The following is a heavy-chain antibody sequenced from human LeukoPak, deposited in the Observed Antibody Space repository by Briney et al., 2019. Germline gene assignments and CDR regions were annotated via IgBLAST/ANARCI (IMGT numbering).Heavy chain of an antibody. CDR2: IYPGDSDT. D-gene: IGHD3-10*01. CDR3: ARDLPPFGWFGDHYNWFDP. Sequence: GESLKISCKGSGYSFTSYWIGWVRQMPGKGLEWMGIIYPGDSDTRYSPSFQGQVTISADKSISTAYLQWSSLKASDTAMYYCARDLPPFGWFGDHYNWFDPWGQGTLVTVSS. CDR1: GYSFTSYW. J-gene: IGHJ5*02. V-gene: IGHV5-51*01.